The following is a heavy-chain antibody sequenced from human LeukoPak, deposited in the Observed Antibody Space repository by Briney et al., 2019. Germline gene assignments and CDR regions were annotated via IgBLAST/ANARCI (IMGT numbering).Heavy chain of an antibody. J-gene: IGHJ6*03. V-gene: IGHV4-4*09. Sequence: PSETLSLTCTVSGASINNYYWNWIRRPPGKGLEGIGYIYTSGSTNYNPSLKSRVTISVDTSKNQFSLKLSSVTAADTAVYYCARSLSREPYYYYMDVWGKGTTVTVSS. D-gene: IGHD1-14*01. CDR2: IYTSGST. CDR3: ARSLSREPYYYYMDV. CDR1: GASINNYY.